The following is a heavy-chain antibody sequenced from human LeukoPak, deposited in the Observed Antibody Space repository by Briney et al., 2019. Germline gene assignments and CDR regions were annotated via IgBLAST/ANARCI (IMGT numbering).Heavy chain of an antibody. CDR3: ARNIVATIFSPFDY. CDR2: INPNFGTA. Sequence: ASVKVSCKASGGTFSSYAIHWVRQAPGQGLEWMGRINPNFGTANYAQKFQGRVTITKDKSTSTAYMELSSLRSEDMAVYYCARNIVATIFSPFDYWGQGTLVTVSS. CDR1: GGTFSSYA. V-gene: IGHV1-69*05. D-gene: IGHD5-12*01. J-gene: IGHJ4*02.